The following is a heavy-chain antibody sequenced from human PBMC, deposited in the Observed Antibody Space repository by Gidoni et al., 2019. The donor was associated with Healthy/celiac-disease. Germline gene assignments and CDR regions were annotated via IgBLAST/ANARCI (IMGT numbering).Heavy chain of an antibody. Sequence: SGFTFSSYGMHWVRQAPGKGLEWVAVISYDGSNKYCADSVKGRFTISRDNSKNTLYLQMNSLRAEDTAVYYCAKYPGGYDILTGYYYYYYYYMDVWGKGTTVTVSS. D-gene: IGHD3-9*01. V-gene: IGHV3-30*18. CDR2: ISYDGSNK. CDR1: GFTFSSYG. J-gene: IGHJ6*03. CDR3: AKYPGGYDILTGYYYYYYYYMDV.